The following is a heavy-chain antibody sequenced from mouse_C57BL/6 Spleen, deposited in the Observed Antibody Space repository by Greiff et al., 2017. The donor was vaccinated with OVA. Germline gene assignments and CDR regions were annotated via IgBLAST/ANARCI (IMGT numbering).Heavy chain of an antibody. CDR3: AYGNYWYFDV. V-gene: IGHV7-3*01. J-gene: IGHJ1*03. Sequence: EVKVVESGGGLVQPGGSLSLSCAASGFTFTDYYMSWVRQPPGKALEWLGFIRNKANGYTTEYSASVKGRFTISRDNSQSILYLQMNALRAEDSATYYCAYGNYWYFDVWGTGTTVTVSS. CDR1: GFTFTDYY. CDR2: IRNKANGYTT. D-gene: IGHD2-1*01.